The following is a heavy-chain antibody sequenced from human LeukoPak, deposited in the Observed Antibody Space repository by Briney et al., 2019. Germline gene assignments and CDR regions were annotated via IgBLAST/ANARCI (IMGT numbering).Heavy chain of an antibody. CDR1: GFSFSSNG. Sequence: PGGSLRLSCAASGFSFSSNGMHWVRQAPGKGLEWVAFIRYDGHNKYYADSVKGRFTISRDNAKSSLYLQMNSLRAEDTAVYYCARDKYAAAGTLGYWGQGTLVTVSS. CDR2: IRYDGHNK. CDR3: ARDKYAAAGTLGY. J-gene: IGHJ4*02. D-gene: IGHD6-13*01. V-gene: IGHV3-30*02.